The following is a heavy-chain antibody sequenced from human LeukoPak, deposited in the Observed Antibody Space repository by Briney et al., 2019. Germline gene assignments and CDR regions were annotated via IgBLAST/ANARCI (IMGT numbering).Heavy chain of an antibody. CDR1: GYTFTSYY. CDR3: ARDAAMVTGSGYYYYYYMDV. J-gene: IGHJ6*03. V-gene: IGHV1-46*01. D-gene: IGHD5-18*01. Sequence: ASVKVSCKASGYTFTSYYMHWVRQAPGQGLEWMGIINPSGGSTSYAQKFQGRVTMTRDTSTSTVYMELSSLRSEDTAVYYCARDAAMVTGSGYYYYYYMDVWGKGTTVTISS. CDR2: INPSGGST.